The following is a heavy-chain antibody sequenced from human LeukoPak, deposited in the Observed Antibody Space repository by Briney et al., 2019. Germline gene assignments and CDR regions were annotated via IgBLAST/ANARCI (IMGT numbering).Heavy chain of an antibody. Sequence: PSETLSLTCTVSGGSISSYYWSWIRQPPGKGLEWIGYIYYSGSTNYNPSLKSRVTISVDTSKNQFSLKLCSVSAADTAVYYCARGLYDSSGYYSMISGIGNYYFDYWGQGTLVTVSS. CDR2: IYYSGST. J-gene: IGHJ4*02. CDR1: GGSISSYY. V-gene: IGHV4-59*01. CDR3: ARGLYDSSGYYSMISGIGNYYFDY. D-gene: IGHD3-22*01.